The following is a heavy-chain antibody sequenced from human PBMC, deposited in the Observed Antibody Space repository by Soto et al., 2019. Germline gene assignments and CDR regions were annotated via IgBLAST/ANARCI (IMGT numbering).Heavy chain of an antibody. CDR2: IYYSGST. Sequence: PSETLSLTCTVSGGSINSGNYYWSWIRQHPGKGLEWIGYIYYSGSTYYNPSLKSRLTISVDTSKNQFSLNLNSVTAADTAVYYCGREGGRGEGYNAVDSWGQGTLVTVS. V-gene: IGHV4-31*03. CDR1: GGSINSGNYY. J-gene: IGHJ4*02. CDR3: GREGGRGEGYNAVDS. D-gene: IGHD2-2*02.